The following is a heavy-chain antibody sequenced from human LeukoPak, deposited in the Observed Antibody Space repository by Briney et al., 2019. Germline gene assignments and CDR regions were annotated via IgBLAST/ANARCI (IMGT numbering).Heavy chain of an antibody. CDR1: GYTFTDYY. Sequence: GASVKVSCKASGYTFTDYYMHWVRQAPGQGLEWMGWINPKSGGTNYVQKFQGRVTMTRDTSISTAYMELNRLRSDDTAMYYCARGPHLLLTNYFIAYWGQGTLVTVSS. V-gene: IGHV1-2*02. D-gene: IGHD3-9*01. J-gene: IGHJ4*02. CDR2: INPKSGGT. CDR3: ARGPHLLLTNYFIAY.